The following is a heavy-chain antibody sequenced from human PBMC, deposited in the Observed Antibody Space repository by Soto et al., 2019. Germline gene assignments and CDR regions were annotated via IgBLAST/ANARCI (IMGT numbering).Heavy chain of an antibody. D-gene: IGHD2-15*01. CDR3: ASHYCSGGSCYLDY. Sequence: VASVKVSCKASGYTFTSYGISWVRQAPGQGLEWMGWISAYNGNTNYAQKLQGRVTMTTDTSTSTAYMELRSLRSDDTAVYYCASHYCSGGSCYLDYWGQGTLVTVSS. J-gene: IGHJ4*02. CDR2: ISAYNGNT. CDR1: GYTFTSYG. V-gene: IGHV1-18*04.